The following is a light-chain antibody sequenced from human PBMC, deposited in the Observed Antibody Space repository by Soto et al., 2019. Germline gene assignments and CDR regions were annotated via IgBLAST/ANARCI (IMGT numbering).Light chain of an antibody. V-gene: IGKV1-5*03. J-gene: IGKJ1*01. CDR2: KAS. Sequence: DIQMTQSPSSVSASVGDRVTITCRASQGITNWLAWYQQKPGKAPKLLIYKASNLQSGVPSRFSGSGSGTEFTLTISSLQPDDFGTYYCQQYNTFWTFGPGTKVDIK. CDR3: QQYNTFWT. CDR1: QGITNW.